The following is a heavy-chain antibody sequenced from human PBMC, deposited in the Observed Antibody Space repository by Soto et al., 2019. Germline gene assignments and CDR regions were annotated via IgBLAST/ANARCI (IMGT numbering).Heavy chain of an antibody. Sequence: SETLSLTCSVSGGSIRDTSYYWTWIRQPPGKGPEWIGSIHYSGNTFYTPSLKSRVTTSVDTSKNQFSLRLSSVTAADTAIYYCARRGAGGADDCRGQGTLVTVSS. D-gene: IGHD2-15*01. CDR1: GGSIRDTSYY. CDR3: ARRGAGGADDC. J-gene: IGHJ4*02. V-gene: IGHV4-39*01. CDR2: IHYSGNT.